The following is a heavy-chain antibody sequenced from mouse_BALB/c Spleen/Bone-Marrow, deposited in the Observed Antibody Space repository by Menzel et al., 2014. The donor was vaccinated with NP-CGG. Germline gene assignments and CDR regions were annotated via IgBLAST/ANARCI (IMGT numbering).Heavy chain of an antibody. CDR2: ISSKSTNYTT. V-gene: IGHV10-1*01. D-gene: IGHD2-4*01. CDR1: GFTFNIYA. Sequence: EVKLVESGGGLVQPKGSLKLSCAASGFTFNIYAMYWVRQAPRKGLEWVARISSKSTNYTTCYADSVKDRFTISSDDSQSMLYLQMNSLKTEDTAIYYCVRQDYDYPMDYWGQGTSVTVSS. CDR3: VRQDYDYPMDY. J-gene: IGHJ4*01.